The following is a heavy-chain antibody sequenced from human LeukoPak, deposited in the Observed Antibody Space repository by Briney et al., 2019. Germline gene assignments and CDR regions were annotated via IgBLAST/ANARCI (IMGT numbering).Heavy chain of an antibody. J-gene: IGHJ6*03. D-gene: IGHD2-21*02. CDR3: ARGPCVVVTKYYYYMDV. V-gene: IGHV4-34*01. Sequence: SETLSLTCAVYGGSFSGYYWSWIRQPPGKGLEWIGEISHSGSTNYNPSLKSRVTISVDTSKNQFSLKLSSVTAADTAVYYCARGPCVVVTKYYYYMDVWGKGTTVTVSS. CDR2: ISHSGST. CDR1: GGSFSGYY.